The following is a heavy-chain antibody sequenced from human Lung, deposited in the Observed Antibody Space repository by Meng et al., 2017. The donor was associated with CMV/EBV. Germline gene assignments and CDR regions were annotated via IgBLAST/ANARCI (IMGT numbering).Heavy chain of an antibody. V-gene: IGHV1-69*02. CDR3: ARSLQYESWAHVDS. J-gene: IGHJ5*01. D-gene: IGHD4-11*01. CDR1: GGKSESYT. Sequence: SVKVSCKAYGGKSESYTIHWVPQVPGQGFEWMGRVTPRLIVVDYAQKFRDRITNGADKPTNTAYLQLNSLRSEDTDVYYCARSLQYESWAHVDSWGQGTLVXVSS. CDR2: VTPRLIVV.